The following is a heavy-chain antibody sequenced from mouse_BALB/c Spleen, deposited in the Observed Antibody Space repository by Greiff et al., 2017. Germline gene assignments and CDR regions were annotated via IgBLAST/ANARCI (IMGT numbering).Heavy chain of an antibody. Sequence: VQLKESGPSLVKPSQTLSLTCSVTGDSITSGYWNWIRKFPGNKLEYMGYISYSGSTYYNPSPKSRISITRDTSKNQYYLQLNSVTTEDTATYDCARQGYYGSSYFDYWGQGTTLTVSS. CDR1: GDSITSGY. J-gene: IGHJ2*01. CDR3: ARQGYYGSSYFDY. V-gene: IGHV3-8*02. D-gene: IGHD1-1*01. CDR2: ISYSGST.